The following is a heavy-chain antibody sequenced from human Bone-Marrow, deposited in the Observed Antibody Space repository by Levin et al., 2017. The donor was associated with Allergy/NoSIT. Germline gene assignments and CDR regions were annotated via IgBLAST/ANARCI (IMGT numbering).Heavy chain of an antibody. D-gene: IGHD4-17*01. CDR1: GYSFTSQW. J-gene: IGHJ6*03. CDR2: IYPGDSDT. V-gene: IGHV5-51*01. CDR3: ARYGDYGDYSYYYYYMDV. Sequence: GESLEISCKASGYSFTSQWIVWVRQMPGKGLEWMGVIYPGDSDTRYSPSFQGQVTISADKSISTAYLQWSSLKASDTAIYYCARYGDYGDYSYYYYYMDVWGKGTTVTVSS.